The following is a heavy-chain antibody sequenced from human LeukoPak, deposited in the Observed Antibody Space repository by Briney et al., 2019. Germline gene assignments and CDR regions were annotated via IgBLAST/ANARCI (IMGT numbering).Heavy chain of an antibody. J-gene: IGHJ6*03. V-gene: IGHV3-48*03. D-gene: IGHD1-26*01. Sequence: GGSLRLSCAASGFTFSSYEMNWVRQAPGKGLEWVSYISSSVSTIYYADSVKGRFTISRDNAKNSLYLQMNSLTAEDTAVYYCARDPYSGSYSADVYYYMDVWGKGTTVTVSS. CDR2: ISSSVSTI. CDR3: ARDPYSGSYSADVYYYMDV. CDR1: GFTFSSYE.